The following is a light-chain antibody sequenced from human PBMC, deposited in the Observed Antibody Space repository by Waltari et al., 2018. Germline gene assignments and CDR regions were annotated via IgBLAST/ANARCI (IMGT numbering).Light chain of an antibody. CDR1: QGIRSY. J-gene: IGKJ4*01. V-gene: IGKV1-17*01. CDR2: YAN. CDR3: QQGNSNPLT. Sequence: DIQMSQSTSSLYASVGDRVTITCRASQGIRSYLNWYQQKPGKAPKLLIYYANSLASGVPSRFSGSGSGTEFTLTISSLQPEDFATYYCQQGNSNPLTFGGGTKVEIK.